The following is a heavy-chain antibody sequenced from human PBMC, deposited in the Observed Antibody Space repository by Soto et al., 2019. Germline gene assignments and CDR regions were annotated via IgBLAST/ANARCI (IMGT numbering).Heavy chain of an antibody. CDR1: GYTFTSYG. D-gene: IGHD2-2*01. CDR3: ARDSLYCSSTSCYPPRNYYYYYGMDV. Sequence: ASVKVSCKASGYTFTSYGISWVRQAPGQGLEWMGWISAYNGNTNYAQKLQGRVTMTTDTSTSTAYMELRSLRSDDTAVYYCARDSLYCSSTSCYPPRNYYYYYGMDVWGQGTTVTVSS. V-gene: IGHV1-18*04. CDR2: ISAYNGNT. J-gene: IGHJ6*02.